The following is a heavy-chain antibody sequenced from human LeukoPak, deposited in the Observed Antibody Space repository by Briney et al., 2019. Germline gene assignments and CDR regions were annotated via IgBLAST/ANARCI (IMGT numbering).Heavy chain of an antibody. V-gene: IGHV3-21*06. CDR3: ARWYSSGWYSDY. CDR1: GLSFSTYS. Sequence: PGGSLRLSCAASGLSFSTYSMIWVRQAPGKGLEWVSSVSGTSEYIYYADSVRGRFTISRDNAKNTVYLQMNSLRAGDTAVYYCARWYSSGWYSDYWGQGTLVTVSS. D-gene: IGHD6-19*01. J-gene: IGHJ4*02. CDR2: VSGTSEYI.